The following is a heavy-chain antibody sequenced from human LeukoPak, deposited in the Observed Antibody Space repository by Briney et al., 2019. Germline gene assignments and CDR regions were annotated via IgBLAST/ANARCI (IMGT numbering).Heavy chain of an antibody. J-gene: IGHJ4*02. Sequence: ASVKVSCKASGYTFTSYDINWVRQATGHGLEWMGWMNPNSGNTGYAQKFQGRVTMTRNTSISTAYMELSSLRSEDTAVYYCARDRANGVCFDYWGQGTLVTVSS. CDR3: ARDRANGVCFDY. CDR1: GYTFTSYD. D-gene: IGHD2-8*01. V-gene: IGHV1-8*01. CDR2: MNPNSGNT.